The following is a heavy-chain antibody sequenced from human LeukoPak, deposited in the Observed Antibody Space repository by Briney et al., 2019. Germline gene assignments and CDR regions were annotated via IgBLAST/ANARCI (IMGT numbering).Heavy chain of an antibody. Sequence: SETLSLTCTVSGGSISSGVYYWTWIRQPPGKGLEWIGYIFYSGSTDYNPSLKSRVTISIDTSKNQFSLKLSSVTAADTAVYYCARDPGYCSGSSCYGLGPEGYWGQGILVTVSP. CDR1: GGSISSGVYY. CDR2: IFYSGST. V-gene: IGHV4-30-4*02. CDR3: ARDPGYCSGSSCYGLGPEGY. J-gene: IGHJ4*02. D-gene: IGHD2-15*01.